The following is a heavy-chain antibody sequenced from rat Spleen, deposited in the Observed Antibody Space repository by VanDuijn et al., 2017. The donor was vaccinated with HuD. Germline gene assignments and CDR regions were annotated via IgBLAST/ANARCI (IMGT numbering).Heavy chain of an antibody. J-gene: IGHJ2*01. Sequence: EVQLVESGGGLVQPGRSLKLSCSASGFTFSYYTMAWVRQAPTEGLEWVATFSYDGSTTYYRDSVKGRFIISRDNAKNTLYLQMDSLRSEDTATYYCARHRIYYSSYVYAFDYWGQGVMVTVSS. CDR1: GFTFSYYT. V-gene: IGHV5-17*01. CDR2: FSYDGSTT. CDR3: ARHRIYYSSYVYAFDY. D-gene: IGHD1-2*01.